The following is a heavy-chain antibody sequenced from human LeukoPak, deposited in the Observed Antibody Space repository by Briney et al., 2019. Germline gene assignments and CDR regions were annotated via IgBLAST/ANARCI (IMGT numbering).Heavy chain of an antibody. J-gene: IGHJ4*02. D-gene: IGHD2/OR15-2a*01. Sequence: GGSLRLSCAAAGFTFSHYDMHWVRQAPGKGLEWLSYISSSGNTDYYAESVKCRFTFSRDNAANLLYLQMRSLRADDTALYYCARDSMAFDYWGRGTPVTVSS. CDR2: ISSSGNTD. V-gene: IGHV3-48*03. CDR1: GFTFSHYD. CDR3: ARDSMAFDY.